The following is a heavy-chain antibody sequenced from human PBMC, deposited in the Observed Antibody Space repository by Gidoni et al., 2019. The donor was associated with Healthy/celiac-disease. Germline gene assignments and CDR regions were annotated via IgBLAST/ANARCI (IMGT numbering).Heavy chain of an antibody. CDR3: AKDIRDTAMASWQIDY. Sequence: EVQLVESGGVGVQPGGSMRLSCAASGFTFDDYTMHWVRQAPGKGLEWVSLISWDGGSTYYADSVKGRFTISRDNSKNSLYLQMNSLRTEDTALYYCAKDIRDTAMASWQIDYWGQGTLVTVSS. D-gene: IGHD5-18*01. CDR2: ISWDGGST. J-gene: IGHJ4*02. CDR1: GFTFDDYT. V-gene: IGHV3-43*01.